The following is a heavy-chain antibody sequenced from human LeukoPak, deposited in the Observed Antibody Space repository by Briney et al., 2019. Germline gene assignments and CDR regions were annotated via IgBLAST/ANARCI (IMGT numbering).Heavy chain of an antibody. CDR3: ARVVVRDANNYKDY. Sequence: ASVKVSCKASGYTFTGYYMHWVRQAPGQGLEWMGWINPNSGGTNYAQKFQGRVTMTRDTSISTAYLDLSRLRSDDTAVYYCARVVVRDANNYKDYWGQGTLVTVSS. D-gene: IGHD5-24*01. CDR2: INPNSGGT. V-gene: IGHV1-2*02. J-gene: IGHJ4*02. CDR1: GYTFTGYY.